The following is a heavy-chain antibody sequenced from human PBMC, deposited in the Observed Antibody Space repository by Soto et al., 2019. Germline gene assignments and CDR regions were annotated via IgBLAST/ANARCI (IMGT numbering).Heavy chain of an antibody. CDR3: ARDRNYYGSGQYNCFDP. D-gene: IGHD3-10*01. Sequence: ASVKVSCKASGYTFTNYAIHWVRQAPGQSLEWMGWINTGNSNTRYSQKFQDRVTITRDTSTSTAYMELSSLISEDTAVYYCARDRNYYGSGQYNCFDPWGQGTLVTVSS. V-gene: IGHV1-3*04. CDR2: INTGNSNT. CDR1: GYTFTNYA. J-gene: IGHJ5*02.